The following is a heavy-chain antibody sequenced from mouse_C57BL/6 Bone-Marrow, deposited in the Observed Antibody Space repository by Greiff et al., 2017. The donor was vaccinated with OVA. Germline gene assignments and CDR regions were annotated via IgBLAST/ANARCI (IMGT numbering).Heavy chain of an antibody. CDR2: SRNKANDYTT. D-gene: IGHD4-1*01. J-gene: IGHJ1*03. Sequence: EVQLVESGGGLVQSGRSLRLSCATSGFTFSDFYMEWFRQAPGKGLEWIAASRNKANDYTTEYSASVKGRFIVSRDTSQSILYLQMNALRAEDTAIYYCARDNWDWYFDVWGTGTTVTVSS. CDR1: GFTFSDFY. V-gene: IGHV7-1*01. CDR3: ARDNWDWYFDV.